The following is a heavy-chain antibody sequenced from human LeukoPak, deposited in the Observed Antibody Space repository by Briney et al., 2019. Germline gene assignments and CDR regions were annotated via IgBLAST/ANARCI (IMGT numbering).Heavy chain of an antibody. J-gene: IGHJ4*02. CDR2: IWYDGSNK. Sequence: GGSLRLSCAASGFTFSSYGMHWVRQAPGKGLEWVAVIWYDGSNKYYADSVKGRFTISRDNSKNTLYLQMNSLRAEDTAVYYCAKSGIAVAGTHDYFDYWGQGTLVTVFS. D-gene: IGHD6-19*01. V-gene: IGHV3-33*06. CDR3: AKSGIAVAGTHDYFDY. CDR1: GFTFSSYG.